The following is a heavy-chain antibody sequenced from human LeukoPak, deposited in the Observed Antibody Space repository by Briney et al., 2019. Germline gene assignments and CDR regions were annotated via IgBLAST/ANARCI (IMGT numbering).Heavy chain of an antibody. Sequence: GRSLRLSCAASGFTFSSYAMTWVRQAPGKGLEWVSTVSTSGGGTYYADSVKGRFTISRDNSKNTLYLQMNSLRAEDTAVYYCAKRYNSEYLAPVQNWGQGTLVTVSS. CDR2: VSTSGGGT. CDR1: GFTFSSYA. V-gene: IGHV3-23*01. CDR3: AKRYNSEYLAPVQN. D-gene: IGHD1-1*01. J-gene: IGHJ4*02.